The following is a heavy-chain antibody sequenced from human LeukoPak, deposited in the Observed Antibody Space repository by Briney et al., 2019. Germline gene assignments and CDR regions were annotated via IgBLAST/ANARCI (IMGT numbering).Heavy chain of an antibody. J-gene: IGHJ4*02. CDR2: ISSSGGNT. D-gene: IGHD6-13*01. Sequence: GGSLRLSCAASGFTFSSYAMSWVRQAPGKGLEWVSAISSSGGNTYYADSVKGRFTISRDNSKNTLYLQMNSLGAEDTAVYYCAQVVVAAGVNYWGQGTLVTVSS. V-gene: IGHV3-23*01. CDR1: GFTFSSYA. CDR3: AQVVVAAGVNY.